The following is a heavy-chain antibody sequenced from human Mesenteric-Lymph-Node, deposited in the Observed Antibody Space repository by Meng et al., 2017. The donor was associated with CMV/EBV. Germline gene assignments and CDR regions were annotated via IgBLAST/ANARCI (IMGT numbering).Heavy chain of an antibody. V-gene: IGHV3-30-3*01. Sequence: GESLKISCAASGFTFSSYAMHWVRQAPGKGLEWVAVISYDGSNKYYADSVKDRFTISRDNSKNTLYLQMNSLRAEDTAVYYCARDPPYYDFWSGYYLDYWGQGTLVTVSS. CDR2: ISYDGSNK. J-gene: IGHJ4*02. CDR1: GFTFSSYA. D-gene: IGHD3-3*01. CDR3: ARDPPYYDFWSGYYLDY.